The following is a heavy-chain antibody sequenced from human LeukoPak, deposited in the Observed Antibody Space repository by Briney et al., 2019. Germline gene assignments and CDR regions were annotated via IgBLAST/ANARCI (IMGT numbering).Heavy chain of an antibody. CDR1: GYTLTELS. D-gene: IGHD2-2*01. J-gene: IGHJ6*04. CDR2: FDPEDGET. V-gene: IGHV1-24*01. CDR3: ATDGCSSTSCYPTVWGQMDV. Sequence: GASVKVSCKVSGYTLTELSMHWVRQAPGKGLEWMGGFDPEDGETIYAQKFQGRVTMTEDTSTDTAYMELSSLRSEDTAVYYCATDGCSSTSCYPTVWGQMDVWGKGTTVTVSS.